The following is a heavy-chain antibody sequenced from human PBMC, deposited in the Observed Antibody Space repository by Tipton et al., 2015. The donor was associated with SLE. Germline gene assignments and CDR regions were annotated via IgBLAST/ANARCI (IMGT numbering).Heavy chain of an antibody. J-gene: IGHJ4*02. Sequence: TLSLTCTVSGGSISSGGYYWSWIRQHPGKGLEWIGYIYYSGSTYYNPSLKSRVTISVDTSKNQFSLKLSSVTAADTAVYYCARAASGCSSTSCPFDYWGQGPLVTVSS. CDR1: GGSISSGGYY. CDR2: IYYSGST. D-gene: IGHD2-2*01. CDR3: ARAASGCSSTSCPFDY. V-gene: IGHV4-31*03.